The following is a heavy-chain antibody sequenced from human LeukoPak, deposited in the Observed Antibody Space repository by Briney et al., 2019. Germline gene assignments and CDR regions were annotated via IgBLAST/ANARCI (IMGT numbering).Heavy chain of an antibody. CDR3: AGGYSSSWLYYYGMDV. CDR2: IYYSGST. V-gene: IGHV4-59*01. CDR1: GGSISSYH. J-gene: IGHJ6*02. D-gene: IGHD6-13*01. Sequence: SETLSLTCTVSGGSISSYHWSWIRQPPGKGLEWIGYIYYSGSTNYNPSLKSRVTISVDTSKNQFSLKLSSVTAADTAVYYCAGGYSSSWLYYYGMDVWGQGTTVTVSS.